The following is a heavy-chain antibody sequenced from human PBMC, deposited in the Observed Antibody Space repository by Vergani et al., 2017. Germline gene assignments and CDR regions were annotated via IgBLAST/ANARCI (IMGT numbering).Heavy chain of an antibody. CDR3: ARHPLTGIAAAGSHFDY. V-gene: IGHV4-39*01. D-gene: IGHD6-13*01. CDR2: IYYSGRT. CDR1: GGSISSSSYY. Sequence: QLQLQESGPGLVKPSETLSLTCTVSGGSISSSSYYWGWIRQPPGKGLEWIGSIYYSGRTYYNPSLKSRVTISVDTSKNQFSLKLSSVTAADTAVYYCARHPLTGIAAAGSHFDYWGQGTLVTVSS. J-gene: IGHJ4*02.